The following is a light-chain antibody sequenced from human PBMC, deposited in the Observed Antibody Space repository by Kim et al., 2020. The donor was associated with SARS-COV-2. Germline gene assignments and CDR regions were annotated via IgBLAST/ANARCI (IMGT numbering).Light chain of an antibody. Sequence: GQRVTICCSRSSCNIRSSYVYWYQHVPGTAPNLLIYRNNQRPSGVPDRFCASDSGTSASLAISGLRSEDEADYYYAVWDDNLNGRVFGGGTQLTVL. CDR1: SCNIRSSY. CDR2: RNN. CDR3: AVWDDNLNGRV. J-gene: IGLJ2*01. V-gene: IGLV1-47*01.